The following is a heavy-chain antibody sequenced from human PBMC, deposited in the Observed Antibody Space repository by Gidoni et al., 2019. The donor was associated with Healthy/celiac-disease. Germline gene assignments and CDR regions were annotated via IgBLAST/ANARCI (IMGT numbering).Heavy chain of an antibody. J-gene: IGHJ4*02. D-gene: IGHD3-10*02. CDR3: AKDNGRGVSYGHDG. CDR1: GFTFDDYA. CDR2: ISWNSGSI. Sequence: EVQLVESGGGLVQHGRSLRLSCAASGFTFDDYAMHWVRQAPGKGLEWVSGISWNSGSIGYADSVKGRFTISRDNAKNSLYLQMNSLRAEDTALYYCAKDNGRGVSYGHDGWGQGTLVTVSS. V-gene: IGHV3-9*01.